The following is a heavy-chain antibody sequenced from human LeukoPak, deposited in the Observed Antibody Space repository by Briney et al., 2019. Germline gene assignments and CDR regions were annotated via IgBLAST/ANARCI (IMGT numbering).Heavy chain of an antibody. J-gene: IGHJ2*01. CDR1: GFTFSSYG. CDR2: ISYDGSKK. V-gene: IGHV3-30*18. Sequence: GSLRLSCAASGFTFSSYGMHWVRQAPGKGLEWVAVISYDGSKKYYADSVKGRFTISRDNSKNTLVLQVDSLRADDTAVYYCAKDGLAYCGGDCYTWRNWYFDLWGRGALVTVSS. D-gene: IGHD2-21*02. CDR3: AKDGLAYCGGDCYTWRNWYFDL.